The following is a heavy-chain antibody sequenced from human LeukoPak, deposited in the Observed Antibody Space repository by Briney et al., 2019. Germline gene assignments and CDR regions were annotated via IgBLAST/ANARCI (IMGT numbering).Heavy chain of an antibody. CDR2: IYYSGST. CDR1: GGSISSGDYY. D-gene: IGHD2-2*01. Sequence: SETLSLTCTVSGGSISSGDYYWSWIRQPPGKGLEWIGYIYYSGSTYYNPSLKSRVTISVDTSKNQFSLKLSSVTAADTAVYYCARRNVVVPAIHTGYYYYYMDVWGKGTTVTVSS. V-gene: IGHV4-30-4*08. J-gene: IGHJ6*03. CDR3: ARRNVVVPAIHTGYYYYYMDV.